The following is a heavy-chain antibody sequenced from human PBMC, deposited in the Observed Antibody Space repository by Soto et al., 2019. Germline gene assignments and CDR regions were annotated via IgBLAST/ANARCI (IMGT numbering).Heavy chain of an antibody. D-gene: IGHD3-22*01. CDR3: AKDRGVVVVVTTGGAFDL. J-gene: IGHJ3*01. CDR2: ISGSGVST. Sequence: EVQLLESGGGLVHPGGSLRLSCEVSEFTFSSYAMSWVRQAPGKGLEWVSTISGSGVSTYYGDSVKGRFTISRDNSKNTLYLQMNSLRVEDTAMYCCAKDRGVVVVVTTGGAFDLWGQGTMVTVSS. V-gene: IGHV3-23*01. CDR1: EFTFSSYA.